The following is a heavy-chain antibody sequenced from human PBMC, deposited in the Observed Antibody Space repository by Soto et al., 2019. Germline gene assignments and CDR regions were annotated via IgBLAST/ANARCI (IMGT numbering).Heavy chain of an antibody. D-gene: IGHD6-19*01. CDR3: ARWYSSGLYYLDY. J-gene: IGHJ4*02. CDR1: GYSFTSYW. CDR2: IYPGDSDT. V-gene: IGHV5-51*01. Sequence: GESLNISCKGSGYSFTSYWIAWVRQMPGKGLECMGIIYPGDSDTRYSPSFQGQVTISADKSSAYLQWNSLEASDTAMYYCARWYSSGLYYLDYWGQGTLVTVS.